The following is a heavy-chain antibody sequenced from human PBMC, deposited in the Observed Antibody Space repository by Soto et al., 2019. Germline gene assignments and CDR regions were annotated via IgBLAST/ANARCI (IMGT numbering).Heavy chain of an antibody. CDR1: GFTFSSYS. CDR3: AKEYGRLDY. D-gene: IGHD4-17*01. J-gene: IGHJ4*02. V-gene: IGHV3-21*01. CDR2: ISSANAYI. Sequence: GGSLRLSCVASGFTFSSYSVNWVRQAPGMGLEWVSSISSANAYIYYADSVKGRFTISRDNAKNSLYLQMNSLRAEDTAVYYCAKEYGRLDYWGQGTLVTVSS.